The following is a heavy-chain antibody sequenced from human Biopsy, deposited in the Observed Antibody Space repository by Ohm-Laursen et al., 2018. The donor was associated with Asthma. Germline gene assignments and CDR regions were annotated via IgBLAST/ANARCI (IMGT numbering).Heavy chain of an antibody. Sequence: GSSVTVSCKSLGGTFNTYVIGWVRQAPGQGLGWMGGIHPVFGTTTYPQKFQDRVTITADDSTSTVYMELSSLRSEDTAVYFCARKAGSCISRTCYSLDFWGQGTLVTVSS. V-gene: IGHV1-69*01. CDR3: ARKAGSCISRTCYSLDF. CDR2: IHPVFGTT. J-gene: IGHJ4*02. CDR1: GGTFNTYV. D-gene: IGHD2-2*01.